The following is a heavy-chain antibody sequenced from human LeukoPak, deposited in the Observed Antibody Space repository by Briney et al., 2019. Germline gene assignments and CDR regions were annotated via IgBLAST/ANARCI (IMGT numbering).Heavy chain of an antibody. Sequence: SETLSLTCAVYGGSFSGYYWSWIRQPPGKGLEWIGEINHSGSTNYNPSLKSRVTISVDTSKNQFSLKLGSVTAADTAVYYCASFLYYDFWSGYSKGAFDIWGQGTMVTVSS. CDR1: GGSFSGYY. J-gene: IGHJ3*02. CDR2: INHSGST. D-gene: IGHD3-3*01. V-gene: IGHV4-34*01. CDR3: ASFLYYDFWSGYSKGAFDI.